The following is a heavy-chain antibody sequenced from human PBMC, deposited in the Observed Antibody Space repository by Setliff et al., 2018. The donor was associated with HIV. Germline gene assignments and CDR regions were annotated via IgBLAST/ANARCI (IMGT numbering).Heavy chain of an antibody. CDR1: GFTFNIYW. Sequence: GGSLRLSCAASGFTFNIYWMSWVRQAPGKGLEWVANVNEDGSVENYVDSMEGRFTISRDNFRNSLFLQIDNLRVDDTAVYYCVRAAVYSSPRDAFDIWGHGTLVTVSS. CDR2: VNEDGSVE. J-gene: IGHJ3*02. D-gene: IGHD6-13*01. CDR3: VRAAVYSSPRDAFDI. V-gene: IGHV3-7*01.